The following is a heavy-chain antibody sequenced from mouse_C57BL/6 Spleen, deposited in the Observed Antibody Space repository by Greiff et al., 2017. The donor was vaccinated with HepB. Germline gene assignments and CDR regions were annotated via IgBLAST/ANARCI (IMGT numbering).Heavy chain of an antibody. V-gene: IGHV1-26*01. CDR2: INPNNGGT. D-gene: IGHD1-1*01. J-gene: IGHJ4*01. CDR3: ARDGLTTVVELYAMDY. Sequence: EVQLQQSGPELVKPGASVKISCKASGYTFTDYYMNWVKQSHGKSLEWIGDINPNNGGTSYNQKFKGKATLTVDKSSSTAYMELRSLTSEDSAVYYCARDGLTTVVELYAMDYWGQGTSVTVSS. CDR1: GYTFTDYY.